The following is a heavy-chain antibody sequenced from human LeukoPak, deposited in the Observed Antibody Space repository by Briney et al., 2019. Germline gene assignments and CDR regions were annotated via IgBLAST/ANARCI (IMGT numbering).Heavy chain of an antibody. V-gene: IGHV3-48*03. CDR2: INNSGRTK. CDR3: ARDQAWMPDY. J-gene: IGHJ4*02. Sequence: GGSLRLSCTASGFTFSSCEMNWVRQAPGKGLEWISYINNSGRTKSYADSVKGRFTISRDNAKNSLYLQMNSLRAEDTAVYYCARDQAWMPDYWGQGTLVTVSS. CDR1: GFTFSSCE. D-gene: IGHD5-12*01.